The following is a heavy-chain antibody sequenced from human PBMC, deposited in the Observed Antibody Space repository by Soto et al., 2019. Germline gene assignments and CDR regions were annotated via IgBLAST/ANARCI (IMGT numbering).Heavy chain of an antibody. CDR2: IKSKTDGGTI. CDR3: TLRDY. CDR1: GFTFTNAW. Sequence: EVRLVESGGALVKPGGSLRLSCVGSGFTFTNAWMTWVRQAPGKGLEWVGRIKSKTDGGTIDYAAPVKDRFIISRDDSKNMVYLEMNSLKTEDTAVYFCTLRDYWGQGTLVTVAS. D-gene: IGHD5-12*01. J-gene: IGHJ4*02. V-gene: IGHV3-15*07.